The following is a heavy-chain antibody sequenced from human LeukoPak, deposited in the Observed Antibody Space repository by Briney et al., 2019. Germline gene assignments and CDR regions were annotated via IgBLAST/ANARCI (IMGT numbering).Heavy chain of an antibody. CDR1: GFTFSNYA. Sequence: GGSLRLSCAASGFTFSNYAMNWVRQAPGKGLEWVSAISGSGSTIYYADSVKGRFTISRDNAKNSLYLQMNSLRAEDTAVYYCAELGITMIGGVWGKGTTVTISS. D-gene: IGHD3-10*02. V-gene: IGHV3-48*03. CDR2: ISGSGSTI. CDR3: AELGITMIGGV. J-gene: IGHJ6*04.